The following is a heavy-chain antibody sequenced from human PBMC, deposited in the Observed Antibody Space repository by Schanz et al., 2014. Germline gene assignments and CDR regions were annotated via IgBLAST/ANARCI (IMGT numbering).Heavy chain of an antibody. CDR1: GFTFSDYS. D-gene: IGHD2-21*01. CDR3: ARDGYSVVVISPTESFDI. Sequence: EVQLVESGGGWVQPGGSLRLSCAASGFTFSDYSMNWVRQAPGKGPEWVSYITYNGGTIYYADSVKSRFTISRDNSRNTLYLQMNSLRAEDTAVYYCARDGYSVVVISPTESFDIWCQGTMVTVSP. CDR2: ITYNGGTI. V-gene: IGHV3-48*01. J-gene: IGHJ3*02.